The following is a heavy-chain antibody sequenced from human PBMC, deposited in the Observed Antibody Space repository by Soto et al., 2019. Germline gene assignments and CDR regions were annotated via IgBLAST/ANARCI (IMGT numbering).Heavy chain of an antibody. CDR2: IIPIFGTA. CDR3: ARVGCSGGSCPKNYYYGMGV. J-gene: IGHJ6*02. CDR1: GGTFSSYA. V-gene: IGHV1-69*12. D-gene: IGHD2-15*01. Sequence: QVQLVQSGAEVKKPGSSVKVSCKASGGTFSSYAISWVRQAPGQGLEWMGGIIPIFGTANYAQRFQGRVTITADESTSTDYMELSSLRSEDTAVYYCARVGCSGGSCPKNYYYGMGVWGQGTTVTVSS.